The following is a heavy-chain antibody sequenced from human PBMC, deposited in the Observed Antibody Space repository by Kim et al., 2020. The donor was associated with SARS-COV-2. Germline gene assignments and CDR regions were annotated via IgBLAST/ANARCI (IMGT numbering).Heavy chain of an antibody. CDR3: VKSITIFGVVTPLDY. D-gene: IGHD3-3*01. CDR1: GFTFSSYA. V-gene: IGHV3-64D*06. Sequence: GGSLRLSCSASGFTFSSYAMHWIRQAPGKGLEYVSAISSNGGSTYYADSVKGRFTISRDNSKNTLYLQMSSLRAEDTAVYYCVKSITIFGVVTPLDYWGQGTLVTVSS. J-gene: IGHJ4*02. CDR2: ISSNGGST.